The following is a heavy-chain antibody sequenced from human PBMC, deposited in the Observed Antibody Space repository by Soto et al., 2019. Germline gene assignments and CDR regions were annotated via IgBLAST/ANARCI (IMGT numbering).Heavy chain of an antibody. Sequence: ASVKVYCKASGYTLTSYHMHWVRQAPGQGLEWMGKINPSGGSTTYAQEFQGRVTMTRDTSTSTVYMELSSLRSEDTAVYYCARDRVGDSSGYYYASGYYYGMDVWG. D-gene: IGHD3-22*01. CDR3: ARDRVGDSSGYYYASGYYYGMDV. V-gene: IGHV1-46*01. CDR1: GYTLTSYH. CDR2: INPSGGST. J-gene: IGHJ6*02.